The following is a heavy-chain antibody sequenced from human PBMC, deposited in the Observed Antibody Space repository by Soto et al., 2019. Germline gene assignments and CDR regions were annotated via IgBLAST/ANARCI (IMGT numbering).Heavy chain of an antibody. V-gene: IGHV4-59*01. D-gene: IGHD6-19*01. CDR2: IYYSGST. CDR3: ARVGAEAGASIYYYYYGMDV. Sequence: SETLSLTCTVSGGSISSYYWSWIRQPPGKGLEWIGYIYYSGSTKYNPSLKSRGTISVDTSKNQFSLKLSSVTAADTAVYYCARVGAEAGASIYYYYYGMDVWGQGTTVTAP. J-gene: IGHJ6*02. CDR1: GGSISSYY.